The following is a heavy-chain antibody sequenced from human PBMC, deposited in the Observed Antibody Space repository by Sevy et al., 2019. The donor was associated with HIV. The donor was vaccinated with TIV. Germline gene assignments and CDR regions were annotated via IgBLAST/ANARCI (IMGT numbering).Heavy chain of an antibody. Sequence: GGSLRLSCAASGFTLSTYVMTWVRQAPGKGLERVSGISSSGYTTYYADSVKGRFTISRDNSKNTLYLQMNSLRAEDTAVYYCAKLLRGDYEAFDIWRQGTMVTVSS. CDR2: ISSSGYTT. CDR3: AKLLRGDYEAFDI. CDR1: GFTLSTYV. J-gene: IGHJ3*02. D-gene: IGHD4-17*01. V-gene: IGHV3-23*01.